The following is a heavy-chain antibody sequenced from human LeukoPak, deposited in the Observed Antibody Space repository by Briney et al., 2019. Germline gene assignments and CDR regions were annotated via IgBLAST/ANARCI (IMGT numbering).Heavy chain of an antibody. CDR3: AKWGDYDILTGYYVSDF. Sequence: PGGSLRLSCAASGFIFRNYAMSWVRQAPGKGPEWVSAITGSGDTTYYADSVKGRFTISRDNSKNTLYVEMNTLRAEDTAAYYCAKWGDYDILTGYYVSDFWGQGTLVTVSS. J-gene: IGHJ4*02. D-gene: IGHD3-9*01. V-gene: IGHV3-23*01. CDR1: GFIFRNYA. CDR2: ITGSGDTT.